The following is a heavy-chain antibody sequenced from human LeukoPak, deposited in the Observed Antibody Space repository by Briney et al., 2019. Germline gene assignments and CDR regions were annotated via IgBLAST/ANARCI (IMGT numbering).Heavy chain of an antibody. CDR3: ARSASTVTKVLGAFDI. D-gene: IGHD4-17*01. CDR2: INAGNGNT. V-gene: IGHV1-3*01. Sequence: GASVKVSCKASGYTFTSYAIHWVRQAPGQRLGWMGWINAGNGNTKYSQKFQGRVTITRDTSASTAYMELSSLRSEDTAVYYCARSASTVTKVLGAFDIWGQGTMVTVSS. CDR1: GYTFTSYA. J-gene: IGHJ3*02.